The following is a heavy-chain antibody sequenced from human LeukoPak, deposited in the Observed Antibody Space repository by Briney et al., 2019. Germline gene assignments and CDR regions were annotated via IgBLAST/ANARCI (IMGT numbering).Heavy chain of an antibody. Sequence: PGGSLRLSCAASGFTFSSYAMSWVRQPPGKGLEWVSGISGSGGSTYYADSVKGRFTISRDNSKNTLYLQMNSLRAEDTAVYYCAKDRPGQLLRGFQHWGQGTLVTVSS. V-gene: IGHV3-23*01. J-gene: IGHJ1*01. CDR1: GFTFSSYA. CDR2: ISGSGGST. D-gene: IGHD2-15*01. CDR3: AKDRPGQLLRGFQH.